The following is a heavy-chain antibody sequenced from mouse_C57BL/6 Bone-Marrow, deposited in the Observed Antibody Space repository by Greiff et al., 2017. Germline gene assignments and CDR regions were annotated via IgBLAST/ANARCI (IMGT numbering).Heavy chain of an antibody. CDR3: ARDYYGSRGWFAY. J-gene: IGHJ3*01. CDR2: IYPGSGNT. D-gene: IGHD1-1*01. CDR1: GYTFTDYY. V-gene: IGHV1-76*01. Sequence: VQLQQSGAELVRPGASVKLSCKASGYTFTDYYINWVKQRPGQGLEWIARIYPGSGNTYYNEKFKGKATLTAEKSSSTAYMQLSSLTSEDSAVYYCARDYYGSRGWFAYWGQGTLVTVSA.